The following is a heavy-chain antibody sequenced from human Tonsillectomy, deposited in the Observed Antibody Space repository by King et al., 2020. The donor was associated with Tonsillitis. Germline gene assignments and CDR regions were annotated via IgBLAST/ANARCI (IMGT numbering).Heavy chain of an antibody. D-gene: IGHD6-13*01. CDR1: GYSFTSYW. CDR3: ASGGSKQQLDYSFDY. Sequence: VQLVESGAEVKKPGESLRISCKGSGYSFTSYWISWVRQMPGKGLEWMGRIDPSDSYTNYSPSFQGHVTISADKSISTAYLQWSSLKASDTAMYYCASGGSKQQLDYSFDYWGQGTLVTVSS. CDR2: IDPSDSYT. V-gene: IGHV5-10-1*03. J-gene: IGHJ4*02.